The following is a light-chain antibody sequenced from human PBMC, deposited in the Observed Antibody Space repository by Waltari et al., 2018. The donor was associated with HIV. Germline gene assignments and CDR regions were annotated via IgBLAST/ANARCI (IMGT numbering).Light chain of an antibody. CDR3: QSSDDSRPWI. J-gene: IGLJ2*01. CDR1: VLAKQY. CDR2: KDT. Sequence: YELTQAPSMSVSPGQTAKITCSGDVLAKQYAYWYQQKPGQAPVLVMSKDTERPSEIPERFSGSGSGTTVKLTISGVQAEDEADYHCQSSDDSRPWIFGGGTKRTVL. V-gene: IGLV3-25*03.